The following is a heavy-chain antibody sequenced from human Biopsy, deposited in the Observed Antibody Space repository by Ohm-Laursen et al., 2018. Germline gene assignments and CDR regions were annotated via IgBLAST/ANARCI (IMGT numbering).Heavy chain of an antibody. CDR3: AADINVWNVNY. Sequence: SVKVSCKVSGYTLNELSMHWVRQVPGKGLEWMGGFAPENGKTVYAQNFQARVSLTEDASTDTAYMELRSLRSEDTAVYYCAADINVWNVNYWGQGTQVTVSS. D-gene: IGHD1-1*01. CDR1: GYTLNELS. V-gene: IGHV1-24*01. CDR2: FAPENGKT. J-gene: IGHJ4*02.